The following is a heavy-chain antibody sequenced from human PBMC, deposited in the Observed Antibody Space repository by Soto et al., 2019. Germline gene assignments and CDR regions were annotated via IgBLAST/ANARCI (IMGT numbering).Heavy chain of an antibody. D-gene: IGHD3-22*01. CDR3: ARDQVGAYYYDSSGYYRHVYYYYYGMDV. Sequence: SETLSLTCTVSGGSISSYYWSWIRQPPGKGLEWIGYIYYSGSTNYNPSLKSRVTISVDTSKNQFSLKLSSVTAADTAVYYCARDQVGAYYYDSSGYYRHVYYYYYGMDVWGQGTTVTSP. V-gene: IGHV4-59*01. J-gene: IGHJ6*02. CDR2: IYYSGST. CDR1: GGSISSYY.